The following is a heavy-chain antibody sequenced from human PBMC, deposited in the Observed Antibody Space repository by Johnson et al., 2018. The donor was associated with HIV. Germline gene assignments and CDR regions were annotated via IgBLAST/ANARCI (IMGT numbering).Heavy chain of an antibody. V-gene: IGHV3-30-3*02. J-gene: IGHJ3*02. CDR2: ISYDGSNE. CDR1: GFTFSSYA. D-gene: IGHD2-15*01. Sequence: QVQLVESGGGVVQPGRSLRLSCAASGFTFSSYAMHWVRQAPGKGLEWVAVISYDGSNEYYADSVKGRFTISRDNSKNTLFLQMNTLRAEDTAVYYCAKSVRASSSGAFDIWGQGTMVTVSS. CDR3: AKSVRASSSGAFDI.